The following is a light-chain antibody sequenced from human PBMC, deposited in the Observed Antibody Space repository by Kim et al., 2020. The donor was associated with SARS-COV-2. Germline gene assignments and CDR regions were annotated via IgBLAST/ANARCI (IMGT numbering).Light chain of an antibody. CDR1: TGAVTSGHY. J-gene: IGLJ2*01. CDR2: DTP. CDR3: LVSYSGARV. Sequence: PGGSVTLTCGSSTGAVTSGHYPYWFQQKPGQAPRTLIYDTPNKHSWTPARFSASLLGGKAALTLSGAQPEDEAEYYCLVSYSGARVFGGGTQLTVL. V-gene: IGLV7-46*01.